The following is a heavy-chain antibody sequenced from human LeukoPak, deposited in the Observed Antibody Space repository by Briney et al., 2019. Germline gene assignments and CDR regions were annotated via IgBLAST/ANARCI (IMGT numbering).Heavy chain of an antibody. D-gene: IGHD3-10*01. CDR2: INWNGDNT. J-gene: IGHJ4*02. CDR1: GFTFDDYG. V-gene: IGHV3-20*04. CDR3: ARNYASGSLHYFDY. Sequence: PGGSLRLSCAASGFTFDDYGMSWVRQAPGKGLEWVSGINWNGDNTNYADSLKGRFTISRDNAKNSLYLQMNSLRAEDTAFYYCARNYASGSLHYFDYWGQGTLVTVSS.